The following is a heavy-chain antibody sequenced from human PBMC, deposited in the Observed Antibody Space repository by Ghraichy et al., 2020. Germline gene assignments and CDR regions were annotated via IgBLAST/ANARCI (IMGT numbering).Heavy chain of an antibody. V-gene: IGHV1-8*01. D-gene: IGHD3-3*01. Sequence: ASVKVSCKASGYTFTSYDINWVRQATGQGLEWMGWMNPNSGNTGYAQKFQGRVTMTRNTSISTAYMELSSLRSEDTAVYYCARGRKSITIFGVVIKPTYYYGMDVWGQGTTVTVSS. CDR2: MNPNSGNT. CDR3: ARGRKSITIFGVVIKPTYYYGMDV. J-gene: IGHJ6*02. CDR1: GYTFTSYD.